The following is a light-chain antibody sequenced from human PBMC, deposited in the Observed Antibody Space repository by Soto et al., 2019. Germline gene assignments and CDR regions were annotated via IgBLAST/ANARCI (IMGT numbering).Light chain of an antibody. V-gene: IGKV3-11*01. CDR1: HSVGKY. CDR3: QQRGNRPPWT. CDR2: DAS. J-gene: IGKJ1*01. Sequence: EIVMTQSPATLSLSPGERATLSCRASHSVGKYLVWYQQKPGQAPRLLIYDASNRATGIPARFSGSGSGTDFTLTISSLEPEDVAVYYCQQRGNRPPWTFGQGTKVDIK.